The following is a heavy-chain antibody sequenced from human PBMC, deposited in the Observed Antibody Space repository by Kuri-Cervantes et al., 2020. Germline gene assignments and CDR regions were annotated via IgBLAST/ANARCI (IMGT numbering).Heavy chain of an antibody. CDR1: GGSVSSGSYY. D-gene: IGHD3-22*01. CDR3: ARDFFLVNSSGPR. CDR2: IYHSGST. V-gene: IGHV4-39*07. J-gene: IGHJ4*02. Sequence: SETLSLTCTVSGGSVSSGSYYWSWIRQPPGKGLEWIGSIYHSGSTYYNPSLKSRVTISVDTSKNQFSLKLSSVTAADTAVYYCARDFFLVNSSGPRWGQGTLVTVSS.